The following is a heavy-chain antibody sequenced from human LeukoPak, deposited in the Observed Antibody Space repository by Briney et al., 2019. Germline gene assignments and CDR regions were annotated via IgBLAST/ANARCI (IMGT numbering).Heavy chain of an antibody. D-gene: IGHD3-10*01. J-gene: IGHJ6*03. V-gene: IGHV3-9*01. CDR3: AKANRGLLLGYMDV. CDR2: ISWNSGSI. Sequence: GGSLRLSCAASGFTFSSYGMHWVRQAPGKGLEWVSGISWNSGSIGYADSVKGRFTISRDNAKNSLYLQMNSLRAEDTALYYCAKANRGLLLGYMDVWGKGTTVTISS. CDR1: GFTFSSYG.